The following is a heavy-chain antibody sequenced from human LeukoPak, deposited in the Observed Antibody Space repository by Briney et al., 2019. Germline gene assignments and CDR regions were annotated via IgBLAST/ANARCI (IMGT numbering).Heavy chain of an antibody. CDR2: ISGSGGST. J-gene: IGHJ4*02. V-gene: IGHV3-23*01. CDR1: GFTFSSYA. D-gene: IGHD3-3*01. CDR3: AKETLYYDLWSGYLTY. Sequence: PGGSLRLSCAASGFTFSSYAMSWVRQAPGKGLEWVSAISGSGGSTYYADSVKGRFTISRDNSKNTLYLQMNSLRAEDTAVYYCAKETLYYDLWSGYLTYWGQGTLVTVSS.